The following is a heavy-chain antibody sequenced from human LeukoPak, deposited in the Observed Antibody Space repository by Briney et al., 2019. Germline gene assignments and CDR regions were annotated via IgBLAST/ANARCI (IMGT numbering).Heavy chain of an antibody. Sequence: PGGSLRLSCAASGFTFSSYSMNWVRQAPGKGLEWVSYITGSSSIIYYADSVEGRFTISRDNAKNSLYLQMNSLRAEDTAVYYCARRGASSGGLDYWGQGTLVTVSS. D-gene: IGHD6-19*01. CDR2: ITGSSSII. V-gene: IGHV3-48*01. CDR3: ARRGASSGGLDY. CDR1: GFTFSSYS. J-gene: IGHJ4*02.